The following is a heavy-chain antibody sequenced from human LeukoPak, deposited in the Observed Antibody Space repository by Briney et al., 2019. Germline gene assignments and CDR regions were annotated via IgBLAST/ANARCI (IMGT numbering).Heavy chain of an antibody. J-gene: IGHJ3*02. Sequence: SETLSLTCTVSGGSISNYYWTWIRQPPGKGLEGIGYIYYSGSTNYNPSLKSRGTISVDVSENLFSRQLSSVTAAATAVYYCARGGYDILPGYYPHDAFDIWGQGTMVTVSS. CDR2: IYYSGST. V-gene: IGHV4-59*01. D-gene: IGHD3-9*01. CDR1: GGSISNYY. CDR3: ARGGYDILPGYYPHDAFDI.